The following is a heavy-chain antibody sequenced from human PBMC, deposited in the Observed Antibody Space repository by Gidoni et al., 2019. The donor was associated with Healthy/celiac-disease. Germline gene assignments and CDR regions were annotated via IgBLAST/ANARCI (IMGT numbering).Heavy chain of an antibody. CDR1: GFTFDDYA. CDR3: AKDLVTGSSGWYGWFDP. J-gene: IGHJ5*02. D-gene: IGHD6-19*01. V-gene: IGHV3-9*01. CDR2: ISWNSGSI. Sequence: EVQLVESGGGVVQPGRSLRLSCAASGFTFDDYAMHWVRQAPGKGLEWVSGISWNSGSIGYADSVKGRFTISRDNAKNSLYLQMNSLRAEDTALYYCAKDLVTGSSGWYGWFDPWGQGTLVTVSS.